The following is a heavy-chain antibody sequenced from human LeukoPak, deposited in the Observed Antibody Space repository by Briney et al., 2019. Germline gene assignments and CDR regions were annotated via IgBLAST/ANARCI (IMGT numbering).Heavy chain of an antibody. D-gene: IGHD3-22*01. CDR2: IYSGGGT. V-gene: IGHV3-53*01. Sequence: GGCLRLSCAAPGFTVSGNYMSWVRPAAGKGLQWISVIYSGGGTYYADSVKCRFTISRDNFKNTLYLQMNSLKAEDTAVYYCAREARRAYYDGSGYSGNYFDCWGQGTLVIVTS. CDR3: AREARRAYYDGSGYSGNYFDC. CDR1: GFTVSGNY. J-gene: IGHJ4*02.